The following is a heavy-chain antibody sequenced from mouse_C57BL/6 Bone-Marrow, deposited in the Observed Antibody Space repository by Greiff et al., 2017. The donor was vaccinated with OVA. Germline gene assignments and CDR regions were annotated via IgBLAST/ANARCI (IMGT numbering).Heavy chain of an antibody. CDR3: ARRAQATSY. J-gene: IGHJ3*01. CDR1: GFTFSDYG. D-gene: IGHD3-2*02. Sequence: DVMLVESGGGLVKPGGSLKLSCAASGFTFSDYGMHWVRQAPEKGLEWVAYISSGSSTIYYADTVKGRFTLSRDNAKNTLFLQMTSLRSEDTAMYYCARRAQATSYWGQGTLVTVSA. CDR2: ISSGSSTI. V-gene: IGHV5-17*01.